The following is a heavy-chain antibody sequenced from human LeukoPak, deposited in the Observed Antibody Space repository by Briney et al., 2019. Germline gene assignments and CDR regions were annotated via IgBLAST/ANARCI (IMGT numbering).Heavy chain of an antibody. V-gene: IGHV3-9*01. J-gene: IGHJ4*02. CDR1: GFTFDDYA. Sequence: PGGSLRLSCAASGFTFDDYAMHWVRQAPGKGLEWVSGISWNSGSIGYADSVKGRFTISRDNAKNSLYLQMNSLRAEDTALYYCAKGQYSSGWYYFDHWGQGTLVTVSS. CDR2: ISWNSGSI. CDR3: AKGQYSSGWYYFDH. D-gene: IGHD6-19*01.